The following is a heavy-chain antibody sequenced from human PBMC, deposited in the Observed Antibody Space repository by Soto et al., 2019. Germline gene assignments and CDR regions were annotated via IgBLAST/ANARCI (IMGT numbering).Heavy chain of an antibody. CDR1: GYIFSNFV. CDR2: ISGYNDNT. V-gene: IGHV1-18*01. J-gene: IGHJ6*02. D-gene: IGHD2-2*01. Sequence: QIQLEQSRPELRKPGASVKVSCKASGYIFSNFVISWVRQAPGQGLEWMGWISGYNDNTNYAQKFQDRLRMTTDISTGTAYMEVTTLRSEDTAVYYCAKDASSWFYYFCGMDVWGQGTTVTVSS. CDR3: AKDASSWFYYFCGMDV.